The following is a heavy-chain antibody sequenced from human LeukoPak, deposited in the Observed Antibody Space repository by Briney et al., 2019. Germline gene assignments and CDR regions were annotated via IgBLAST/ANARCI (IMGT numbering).Heavy chain of an antibody. CDR1: GFTFSNYH. J-gene: IGHJ4*02. CDR3: ARGLCGGDCYDY. Sequence: GGSLRLSCAASGFTFSNYHMNWVRQAPGKGLEWVSSISNTASYIHYADSVKGRFTISRDNAKNSLYLQMNSLRAEDTAVYYCARGLCGGDCYDYWGQGTLVTVSS. V-gene: IGHV3-21*01. D-gene: IGHD2-21*01. CDR2: ISNTASYI.